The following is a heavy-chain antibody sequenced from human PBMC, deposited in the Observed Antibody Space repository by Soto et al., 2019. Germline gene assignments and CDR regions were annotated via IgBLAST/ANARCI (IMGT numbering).Heavy chain of an antibody. V-gene: IGHV5-10-1*01. Sequence: GESLKISCRTSGYSFNTFWISWVRQVPGKGLEWMGRIDPGDSNTNYSPSLQGHVTLSVDKSIGTAYLQWSSLKASDTGIYYCARQGGYYYYGMDVWGQGTAVTVSS. CDR2: IDPGDSNT. D-gene: IGHD2-15*01. J-gene: IGHJ6*02. CDR1: GYSFNTFW. CDR3: ARQGGYYYYGMDV.